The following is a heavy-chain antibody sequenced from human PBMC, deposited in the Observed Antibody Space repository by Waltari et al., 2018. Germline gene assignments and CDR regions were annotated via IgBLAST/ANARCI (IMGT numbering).Heavy chain of an antibody. D-gene: IGHD2-15*01. Sequence: EVQLVESGGGLVQPGGSLRLSWAASGITFNTPWMHWVRQAPGKGLVWVSRINSEGSSTSYADSVKGRFTISRDNAKNTLYLEMKSLRAEDTAVYYCAAPGGNDLEYLQRWGQGTLVTVSS. CDR1: GITFNTPW. V-gene: IGHV3-74*01. CDR3: AAPGGNDLEYLQR. J-gene: IGHJ1*01. CDR2: INSEGSST.